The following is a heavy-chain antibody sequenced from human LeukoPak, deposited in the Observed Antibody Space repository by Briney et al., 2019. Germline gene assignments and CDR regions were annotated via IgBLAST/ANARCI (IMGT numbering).Heavy chain of an antibody. CDR1: GYTFTSYY. Sequence: GASVKVSCKASGYTFTSYYMHWVRQAPGQGPEWMGIINPSGGSTSYAQKFQGRVTMTRDTSTSTVYMELSSLRSEDTAVYYRARDWYTQDYSSRSEGAEYFQHWGQGTLVTVSS. J-gene: IGHJ1*01. CDR3: ARDWYTQDYSSRSEGAEYFQH. D-gene: IGHD6-13*01. V-gene: IGHV1-46*01. CDR2: INPSGGST.